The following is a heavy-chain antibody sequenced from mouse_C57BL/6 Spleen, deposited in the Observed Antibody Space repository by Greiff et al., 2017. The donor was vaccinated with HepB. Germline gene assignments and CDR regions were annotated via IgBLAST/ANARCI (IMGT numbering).Heavy chain of an antibody. CDR2: INPSSGYT. Sequence: QVQLQQSGAELARPGASVKMSCKASGYTFTSYTMHWEKQRPGQGLEWIGYINPSSGYTKYNQKSKDKATLTADKSSSTAYMQLNSLTSEDSAVYYCARSYGSNYVEAMDYWGQGTSVTVSS. V-gene: IGHV1-4*01. CDR3: ARSYGSNYVEAMDY. J-gene: IGHJ4*01. D-gene: IGHD1-1*01. CDR1: GYTFTSYT.